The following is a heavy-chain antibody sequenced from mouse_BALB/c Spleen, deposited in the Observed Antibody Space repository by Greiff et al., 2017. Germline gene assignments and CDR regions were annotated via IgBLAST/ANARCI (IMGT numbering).Heavy chain of an antibody. CDR2: IDPENGDT. CDR3: TAGPYGNSVAY. J-gene: IGHJ3*01. CDR1: GFNIKDYY. V-gene: IGHV14-1*01. D-gene: IGHD2-1*01. Sequence: VQLQQSGAELVRPGASVKLSCTASGFNIKDYYMHWVRQRPEQGLEWIGGIDPENGDTEYAPKFQGKATMTADTSSNTAYLQLSSLTSEDTAVYYCTAGPYGNSVAYWGQGTLVTVSA.